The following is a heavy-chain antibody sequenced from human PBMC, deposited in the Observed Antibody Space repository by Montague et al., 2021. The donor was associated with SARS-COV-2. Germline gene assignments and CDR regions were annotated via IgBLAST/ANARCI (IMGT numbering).Heavy chain of an antibody. Sequence: SETLSLTCTVSGGSIRSYYWSWIRQPPGKGLKWIGYIYYSGSTNYNPSLKSRVTISVDTSKNQFSLKLSSVTAADTAVYYCARVSVEMATMGVYYYYGMDVWGQGTTVTVSS. D-gene: IGHD5-24*01. J-gene: IGHJ6*02. V-gene: IGHV4-59*12. CDR2: IYYSGST. CDR3: ARVSVEMATMGVYYYYGMDV. CDR1: GGSIRSYY.